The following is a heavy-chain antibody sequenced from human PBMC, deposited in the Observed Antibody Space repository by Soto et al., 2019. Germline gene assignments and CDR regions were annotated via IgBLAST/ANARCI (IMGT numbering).Heavy chain of an antibody. J-gene: IGHJ5*02. D-gene: IGHD5-12*01. CDR3: ARDHSTSWLSWFDP. CDR1: GYTFTSYG. CDR2: ISAYNGNT. Sequence: ASVKVSCKASGYTFTSYGISWVRQAPGQGLEWMGWISAYNGNTNYAQKLQGRVTMTTDTSTSTAYMELRSLRSDDTAVYYCARDHSTSWLSWFDPWGQGTLVTVSS. V-gene: IGHV1-18*01.